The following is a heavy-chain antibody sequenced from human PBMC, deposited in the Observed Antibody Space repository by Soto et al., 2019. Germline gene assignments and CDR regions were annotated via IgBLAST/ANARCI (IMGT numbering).Heavy chain of an antibody. CDR3: ARVMSTLPTHLRIVF. V-gene: IGHV1-3*01. CDR1: GYTFTSYA. D-gene: IGHD4-4*01. CDR2: INAGNGNT. J-gene: IGHJ4*02. Sequence: GASVKVSCKASGYTFTSYAMHWVRQAPGQRLEWMGWINAGNGNTKYSQKFQGRVTITRDTSASTAYMELSSLRSEDTAVYYCARVMSTLPTHLRIVFRGPGTLVNVSS.